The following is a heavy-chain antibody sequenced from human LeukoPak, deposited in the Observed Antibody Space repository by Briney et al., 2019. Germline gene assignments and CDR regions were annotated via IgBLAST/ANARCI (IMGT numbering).Heavy chain of an antibody. CDR1: GFTFSSYA. D-gene: IGHD3-10*02. V-gene: IGHV3-64*01. Sequence: PGGSLRLSCAASGFTFSSYAMHWVRQAPGKGLEYVSAISSNGGSTYYANSVKGRFTISRDNSKNTLYLQMGSLRAEDMAVYYCAREGLLYSAGYFDLWGRGTLVTVSS. CDR3: AREGLLYSAGYFDL. CDR2: ISSNGGST. J-gene: IGHJ2*01.